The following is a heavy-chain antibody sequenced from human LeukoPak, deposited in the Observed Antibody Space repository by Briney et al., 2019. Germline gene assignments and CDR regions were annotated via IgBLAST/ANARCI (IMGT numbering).Heavy chain of an antibody. J-gene: IGHJ4*02. CDR3: AREEEYSSSYNY. CDR1: GGSISSYY. D-gene: IGHD6-6*01. CDR2: IYYSGST. V-gene: IGHV4-59*01. Sequence: SETLSLTCTVSGGSISSYYWSWIRQPPGKGLEWTGYIYYSGSTNYNPSLKSRVTISVDTSKNQFSLKLSSVTAADTAVYYCAREEEYSSSYNYWGQGTLVTVSS.